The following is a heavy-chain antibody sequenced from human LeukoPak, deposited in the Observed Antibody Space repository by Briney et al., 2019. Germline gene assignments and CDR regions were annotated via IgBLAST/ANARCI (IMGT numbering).Heavy chain of an antibody. Sequence: SETLSLTCTVSGGSISSYYWSWIRQPPGKGLEWIGYIYYSGSTNYNPSLKSRVTISVDTSKNQFSLKLSSVTAADTAVYYCARAYYYDSSGYSPHYGMDVWGQGTTVTVSS. D-gene: IGHD3-22*01. CDR3: ARAYYYDSSGYSPHYGMDV. V-gene: IGHV4-59*12. CDR1: GGSISSYY. CDR2: IYYSGST. J-gene: IGHJ6*02.